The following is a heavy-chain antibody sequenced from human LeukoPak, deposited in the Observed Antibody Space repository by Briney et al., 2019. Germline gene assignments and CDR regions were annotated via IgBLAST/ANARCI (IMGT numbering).Heavy chain of an antibody. J-gene: IGHJ5*02. CDR2: MNPNSGNT. CDR3: ARVDEILTGYFWFDP. D-gene: IGHD3-9*01. CDR1: GYTFTSYD. Sequence: ASVKVSCKASGYTFTSYDINWVRQATGQGLEWMGWMNPNSGNTGYAQKFQGRVTMTRNTSISTAYMELSSLRSEDPAVYYWARVDEILTGYFWFDPWGQGTLVTVSS. V-gene: IGHV1-8*01.